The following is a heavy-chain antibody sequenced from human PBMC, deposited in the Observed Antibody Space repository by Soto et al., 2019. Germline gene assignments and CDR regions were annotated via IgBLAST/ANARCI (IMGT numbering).Heavy chain of an antibody. Sequence: EVQLVESGGGLVKPGGSLRLSCAASGFTFSSYSMNWVRQAPGKGLEWVSSISSSSSYIYYADSVKGRFTISRDNAKNSLYLQMNSLRAEDTAVYYCARDRGDLLLYHWFDPWGQGTLVTVSS. CDR1: GFTFSSYS. V-gene: IGHV3-21*01. CDR3: ARDRGDLLLYHWFDP. J-gene: IGHJ5*02. CDR2: ISSSSSYI. D-gene: IGHD3-3*01.